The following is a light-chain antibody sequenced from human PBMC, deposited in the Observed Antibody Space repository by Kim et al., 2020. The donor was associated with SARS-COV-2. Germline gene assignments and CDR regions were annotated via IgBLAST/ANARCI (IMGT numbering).Light chain of an antibody. CDR3: NSRDSRAVV. J-gene: IGLJ2*01. V-gene: IGLV3-19*01. CDR2: GKN. CDR1: SLRSYY. Sequence: SVALGQTVRITCQGDSLRSYYASWYQQKPGQAPVLVIYGKNNRPSGIPDRFSGSSSGNTASLTITGAQAEDEADYYCNSRDSRAVVFGGGTQLTVL.